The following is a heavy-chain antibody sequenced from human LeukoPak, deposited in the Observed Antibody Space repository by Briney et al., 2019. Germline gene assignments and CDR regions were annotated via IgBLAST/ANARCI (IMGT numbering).Heavy chain of an antibody. V-gene: IGHV3-74*01. Sequence: GGSLRLSCAASGFTFSDYYMSWIRQAPGKGLVWVSRINTDGSSTSYADSVKGRFTISRDNAKNTLYLQMNSLRAEDTAVYYCARILSGWIDCWGQGTLVTVSS. CDR2: INTDGSST. J-gene: IGHJ4*02. CDR1: GFTFSDYY. D-gene: IGHD6-19*01. CDR3: ARILSGWIDC.